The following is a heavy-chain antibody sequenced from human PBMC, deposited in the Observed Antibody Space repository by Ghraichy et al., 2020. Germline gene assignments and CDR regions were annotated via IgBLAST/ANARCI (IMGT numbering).Heavy chain of an antibody. Sequence: SETLSLTCTVSGGSITSGVHYWSWIRQHPGKGLEWMGFIYHSGNTEYNPSLKSRVTLSVDTSNNQFSLRLTSVTAADTAVYYCARASCTRTDCYMNYFYGMDVWGHGATVTVSS. CDR3: ARASCTRTDCYMNYFYGMDV. J-gene: IGHJ6*02. D-gene: IGHD2-2*02. CDR1: GGSITSGVHY. V-gene: IGHV4-31*03. CDR2: IYHSGNT.